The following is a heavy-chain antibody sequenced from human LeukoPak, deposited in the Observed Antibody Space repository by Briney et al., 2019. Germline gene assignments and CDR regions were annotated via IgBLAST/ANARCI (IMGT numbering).Heavy chain of an antibody. CDR3: ARLPRVVKNYYFDY. V-gene: IGHV4-34*01. D-gene: IGHD3-22*01. J-gene: IGHJ4*02. Sequence: SETLSLTCAVYGGSFSGYYWSWIRQPPGKGLEWIGEINHSGATNYNPSLKSRVTISVDTSKNLFSLKLSSVTAADTAVYYCARLPRVVKNYYFDYWGQGTLVTVSS. CDR1: GGSFSGYY. CDR2: INHSGAT.